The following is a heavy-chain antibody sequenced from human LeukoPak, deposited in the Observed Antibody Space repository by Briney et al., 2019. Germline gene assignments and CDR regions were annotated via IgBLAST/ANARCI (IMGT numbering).Heavy chain of an antibody. CDR3: ARGYGDYADNWFDP. J-gene: IGHJ5*02. D-gene: IGHD4-17*01. Sequence: ASVKVSCKASGYTFTSYGISWVRQAPGQGLEWMGWISAYNGNTNYAQKLQGRVTITRNTSISTAYMELSSLRSEDTAVYYCARGYGDYADNWFDPWGQGTLVTVSS. CDR2: ISAYNGNT. CDR1: GYTFTSYG. V-gene: IGHV1-18*01.